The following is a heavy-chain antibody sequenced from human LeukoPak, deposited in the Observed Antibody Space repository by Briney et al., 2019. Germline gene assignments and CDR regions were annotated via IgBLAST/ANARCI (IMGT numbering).Heavy chain of an antibody. J-gene: IGHJ4*02. Sequence: PSETLSLTCAVYGGSFSGHYWSWIRQPPGKGLEWIGEINHSGSTNYNPSLKSRVTISVDTSKNQFSLKLSSVTAADTAVYYCARLYYDFWSGYFPPFDYWGQGTLVTVSS. CDR2: INHSGST. CDR1: GGSFSGHY. D-gene: IGHD3-3*01. V-gene: IGHV4-34*01. CDR3: ARLYYDFWSGYFPPFDY.